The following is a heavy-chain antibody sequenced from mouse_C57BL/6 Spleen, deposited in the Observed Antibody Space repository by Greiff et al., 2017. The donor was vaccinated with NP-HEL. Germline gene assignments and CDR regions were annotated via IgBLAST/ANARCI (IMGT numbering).Heavy chain of an antibody. V-gene: IGHV1-50*01. Sequence: QVQLQQSGAELVKPGASVKLSCKASGYTFTSYWMQWVKQRPGQGLEWIGEIDPSDSYTNYNQKFKGKATLTVDTSSSTAYMQLSSLTSEDSAVYYCAIGNDWYFDVWGTGTTVTVSS. D-gene: IGHD2-1*01. CDR3: AIGNDWYFDV. CDR2: IDPSDSYT. CDR1: GYTFTSYW. J-gene: IGHJ1*03.